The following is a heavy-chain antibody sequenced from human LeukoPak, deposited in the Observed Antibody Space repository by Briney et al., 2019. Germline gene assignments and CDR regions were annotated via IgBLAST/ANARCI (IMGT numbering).Heavy chain of an antibody. CDR2: INHSGST. V-gene: IGHV4-34*01. CDR1: GGSFSGYY. Sequence: PSETLSLTCAVYGGSFSGYYWSWIRQPPGKGLEWIGEINHSGSTNYNPSLKSRVTISVDTSKNQFSLKLSSVTAADTAVYYCASVGFGETGWFDPWSQGTLVTVSS. D-gene: IGHD3-10*01. CDR3: ASVGFGETGWFDP. J-gene: IGHJ5*02.